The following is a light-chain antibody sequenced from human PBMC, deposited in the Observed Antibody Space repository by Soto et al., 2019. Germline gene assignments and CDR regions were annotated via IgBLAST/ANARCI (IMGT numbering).Light chain of an antibody. CDR2: KDN. J-gene: IGLJ2*01. Sequence: SYELTQPPSVSLSPGQTARIACSGDALPKQYAYWYQQKPGQAPVLVIYKDNERPSGIPERFSGSSSGTTVTLTISGVQAEDEADYCQSSDSSGTYVVFGGGTKVTVL. CDR3: QSSDSSGTYVV. CDR1: ALPKQY. V-gene: IGLV3-25*02.